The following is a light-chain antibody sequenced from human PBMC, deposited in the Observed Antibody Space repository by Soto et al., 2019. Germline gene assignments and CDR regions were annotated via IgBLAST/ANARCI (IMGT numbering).Light chain of an antibody. V-gene: IGLV2-14*01. CDR1: SSDIGVYRY. Sequence: QSALTQPASVSGSPGQSITISCTGTSSDIGVYRYVSWYQQHPGKAPKLMIYEGTNRPSGVSNRFSGSKSGNTASLTISGLQAEDEADYYCSSYSSSSTLYVFGTGTQLTVL. CDR2: EGT. CDR3: SSYSSSSTLYV. J-gene: IGLJ1*01.